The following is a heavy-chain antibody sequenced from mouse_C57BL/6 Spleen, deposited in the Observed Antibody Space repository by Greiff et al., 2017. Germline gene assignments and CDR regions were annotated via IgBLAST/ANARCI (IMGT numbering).Heavy chain of an antibody. J-gene: IGHJ2*01. D-gene: IGHD2-10*02. CDR3: ARIGLVPY. V-gene: IGHV1-61*01. CDR1: GYTFTSYW. Sequence: QVQLQQPGAELVRPGSSVKLSCKASGYTFTSYWMDWVKQRPGQGLEWIGNLYPSDSETHYNQKFKDKATLTVDKSSSTAYMQLSSLTSEDSAVYYCARIGLVPYWGQGTTLTVSS. CDR2: LYPSDSET.